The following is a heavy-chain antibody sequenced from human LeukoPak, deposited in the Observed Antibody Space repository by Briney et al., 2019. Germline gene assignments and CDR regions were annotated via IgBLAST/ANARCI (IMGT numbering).Heavy chain of an antibody. CDR1: GVSISSANYY. D-gene: IGHD3-10*01. J-gene: IGHJ5*02. Sequence: SETLSLTCTVSGVSISSANYYWGWIRQPPGKGLEWIGSVYNSGSTYYNPSLKSRVIVSLAMSQNQFSLRLTSVTAADTAVYYCARDTGQYAPGTPGFTRFDPWGQGALVTVSS. CDR3: ARDTGQYAPGTPGFTRFDP. CDR2: VYNSGST. V-gene: IGHV4-39*07.